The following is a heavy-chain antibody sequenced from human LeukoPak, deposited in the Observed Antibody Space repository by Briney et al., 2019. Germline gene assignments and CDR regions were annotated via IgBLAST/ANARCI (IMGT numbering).Heavy chain of an antibody. J-gene: IGHJ4*02. CDR3: ARGDILTGYSEFDY. D-gene: IGHD3-9*01. CDR2: ISYDGSNK. CDR1: GFTFSSYA. Sequence: QTGGSLRLSCAASGFTFSSYAMHWVRQAPGKGLEWVAVISYDGSNKYYADSVKGRFTISRDNSKNTLYLQMNSLRAEDTAVYYCARGDILTGYSEFDYRGQGTLVTVSS. V-gene: IGHV3-30*04.